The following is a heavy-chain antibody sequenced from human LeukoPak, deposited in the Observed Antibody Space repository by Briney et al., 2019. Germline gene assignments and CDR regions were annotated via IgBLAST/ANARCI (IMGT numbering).Heavy chain of an antibody. D-gene: IGHD6-19*01. CDR1: GFTFSTYS. CDR3: AKEQSSGWTLISF. J-gene: IGHJ4*02. V-gene: IGHV3-21*01. CDR2: IGLSRNYI. Sequence: GGSLRLSCAASGFTFSTYSMGWVRQAPGKGLEWVSSIGLSRNYIYYADSVKGRFTISRDSAQNSLYLQMNSPRVEDTAVYYCAKEQSSGWTLISFWGQGTLVTVSS.